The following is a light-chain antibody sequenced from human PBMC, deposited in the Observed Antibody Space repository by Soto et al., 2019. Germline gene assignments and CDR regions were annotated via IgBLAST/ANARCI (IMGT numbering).Light chain of an antibody. CDR1: SSNTGNNY. V-gene: IGLV1-51*01. CDR2: DNN. CDR3: ATWDSSLSAWL. Sequence: QSVLTQPPSVSAAPGQKVTISCSGGSSNTGNNYVSWYQQVAGTAPKLLIFDNNKRPSGIPDRFSGSKSGTSATLGIAGLQTGDAADYYCATWDSSLSAWLFGGGTQLTVL. J-gene: IGLJ3*02.